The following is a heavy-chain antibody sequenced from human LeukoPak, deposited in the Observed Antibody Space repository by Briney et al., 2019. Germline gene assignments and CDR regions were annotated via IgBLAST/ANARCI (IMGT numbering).Heavy chain of an antibody. D-gene: IGHD3-10*01. CDR3: AREGDQTEGGRITMVRGEVVGAFDI. CDR2: ISYDGSNK. Sequence: GGSLRLSCAASGFTFSSYGMHWVRQAPGKGLEWVAVISYDGSNKYYADSVKGRFTISRDNSKNTLYLQMNSLRAEDTAVYYCAREGDQTEGGRITMVRGEVVGAFDIWGQGTMVTVSS. V-gene: IGHV3-30*03. CDR1: GFTFSSYG. J-gene: IGHJ3*02.